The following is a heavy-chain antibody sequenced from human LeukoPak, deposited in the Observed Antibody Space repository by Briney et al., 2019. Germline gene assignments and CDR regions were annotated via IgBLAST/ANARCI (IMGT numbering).Heavy chain of an antibody. CDR2: IFNTGNT. V-gene: IGHV4-59*11. Sequence: SETLSLTCSVSGGSINSHYWSWIRQPPGKRLEWIGYIFNTGNTNYNPSFASRVTMSVDTSRAQFFLRLSPVTAADTAIYYCASRPADTTWYGVFDYWSQGTLVTVSS. CDR1: GGSINSHY. J-gene: IGHJ4*02. D-gene: IGHD3-10*01. CDR3: ASRPADTTWYGVFDY.